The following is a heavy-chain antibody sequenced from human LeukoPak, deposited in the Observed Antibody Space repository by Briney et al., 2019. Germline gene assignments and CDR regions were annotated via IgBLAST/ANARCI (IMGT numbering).Heavy chain of an antibody. D-gene: IGHD4-17*01. CDR3: AKIGSTVTTYYYYYMDV. J-gene: IGHJ6*03. CDR2: ISGRGDNT. Sequence: GGSLRLSCAASGFSFSNYAMSWVRQAPGKGLEWVSGISGRGDNTDYADSVKGRFTTSRDNSKNTMYLQMNSLRAEDTAIYYCAKIGSTVTTYYYYYMDVWGKGTTVTVSS. CDR1: GFSFSNYA. V-gene: IGHV3-23*01.